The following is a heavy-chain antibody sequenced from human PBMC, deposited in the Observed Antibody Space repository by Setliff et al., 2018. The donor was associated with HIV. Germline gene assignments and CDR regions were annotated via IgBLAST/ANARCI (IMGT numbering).Heavy chain of an antibody. CDR2: IRYDGRKN. CDR1: GFTFSSYD. D-gene: IGHD3-16*01. J-gene: IGHJ4*02. Sequence: PGGSLRLSCVASGFTFSSYDMHWVRQAPGKGLEWVTFIRYDGRKNNYADSVKGRFTISRDNSRNTVFLQMNNLRTEDTAVYYCAKDQGRVNDHWGLGTLVTVSS. V-gene: IGHV3-30*02. CDR3: AKDQGRVNDH.